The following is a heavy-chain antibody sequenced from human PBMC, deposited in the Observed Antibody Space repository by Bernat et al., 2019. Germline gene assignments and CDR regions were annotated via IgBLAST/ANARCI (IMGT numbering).Heavy chain of an antibody. J-gene: IGHJ6*03. D-gene: IGHD6-13*01. CDR1: GYTFTSYD. CDR3: VRGHRIAAAGTGYYYYMDV. V-gene: IGHV1-8*01. CDR2: MNPNSGNT. Sequence: QVQLVQSGAEVKKPGASVKVSCKASGYTFTSYDINWVRQATGQGLEWMGWMNPNSGNTGYAQKFQGRVTMTRNTSISTAYMELSSLRSEDTAVYYCVRGHRIAAAGTGYYYYMDVWGKGTTVTVSS.